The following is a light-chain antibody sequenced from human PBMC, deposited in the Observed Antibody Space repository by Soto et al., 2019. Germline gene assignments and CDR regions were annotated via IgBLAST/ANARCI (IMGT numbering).Light chain of an antibody. J-gene: IGKJ2*01. CDR1: QSVSSN. CDR2: GAS. CDR3: QHYNNWPYT. Sequence: EIVMTQSPATLSVSPGERATLSCRASQSVSSNLAWYQQKPGQAPRLLIYGASTRATDLPGRFSGSGSGTEFTLTISSLQSEDFAVYYCQHYNNWPYTFGQGTKVDNK. V-gene: IGKV3-15*01.